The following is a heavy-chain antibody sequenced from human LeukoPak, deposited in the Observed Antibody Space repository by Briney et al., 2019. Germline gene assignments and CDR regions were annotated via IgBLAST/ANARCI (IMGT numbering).Heavy chain of an antibody. CDR3: ARATITFGGVIFPKRYYYYMDV. V-gene: IGHV4-59*01. D-gene: IGHD3-16*02. CDR1: GGSISSYY. Sequence: SETLSLTCTVSGGSISSYYWSWIRQPPGKGLEWIGYIYYSGSTNYNPSLKSRVTISVDTSKNQFSLKLSSVTAADTAVYYCARATITFGGVIFPKRYYYYMDVWGKGTTVTVSS. J-gene: IGHJ6*03. CDR2: IYYSGST.